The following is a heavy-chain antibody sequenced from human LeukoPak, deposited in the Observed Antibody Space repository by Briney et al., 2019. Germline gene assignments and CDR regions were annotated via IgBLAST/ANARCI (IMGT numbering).Heavy chain of an antibody. D-gene: IGHD2-15*01. J-gene: IGHJ6*02. V-gene: IGHV3-21*01. CDR3: ARDYSLTAMDV. Sequence: TGGSLRLSCAASGFTFSSYGMHWVRQAPGKGLEWVSSISSSSDYIYYADSVQGRFTISRDNAKNSLYLQMNSLRAEDTAVYYCARDYSLTAMDVWGQGTTVTVSS. CDR2: ISSSSDYI. CDR1: GFTFSSYG.